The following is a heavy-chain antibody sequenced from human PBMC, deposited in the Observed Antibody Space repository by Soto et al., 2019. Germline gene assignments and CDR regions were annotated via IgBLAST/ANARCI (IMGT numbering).Heavy chain of an antibody. Sequence: QVQLQVSGPGLVKPSETLSLTCTVSGDSISAYSWSWVRQPPGKGLEWIGNIHYHGNTKYNPSLKRRVSMSLDTSKNQVSLRLISVTAADTAKYFCAREGNLGRWLQPLDFWGQGTLVTVSS. CDR1: GDSISAYS. D-gene: IGHD5-12*01. CDR3: AREGNLGRWLQPLDF. J-gene: IGHJ4*02. CDR2: IHYHGNT. V-gene: IGHV4-59*01.